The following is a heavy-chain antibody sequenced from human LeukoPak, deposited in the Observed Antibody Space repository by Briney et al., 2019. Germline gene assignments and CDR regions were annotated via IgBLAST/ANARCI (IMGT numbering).Heavy chain of an antibody. CDR3: RATDD. CDR1: GFTFTNSW. V-gene: IGHV3-15*01. CDR2: IKSENDGGTT. Sequence: GGSLRLSCAASGFTFTNSWMNWVRQAPGKGLEWVGRIKSENDGGTTDYAAPVKGRFTISRDDSKNTVHLQMNSLKIEDTSVYYCRATDDWGQGTLVTVSS. J-gene: IGHJ4*02.